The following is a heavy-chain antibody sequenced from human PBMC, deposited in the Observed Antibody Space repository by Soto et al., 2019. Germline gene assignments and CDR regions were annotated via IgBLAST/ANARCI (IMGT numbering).Heavy chain of an antibody. CDR3: ERRFGYSSGGDAFDI. Sequence: PGESLKISCKGSGYSFTSYWIGWVRQMPGKGLEWMGIIYPGDSDTRYSPSFQGQVTISADKSISTAYLQWSSLKASDTAMYYCERRFGYSSGGDAFDIWGQGTMVTVSS. J-gene: IGHJ3*02. CDR1: GYSFTSYW. V-gene: IGHV5-51*01. D-gene: IGHD6-19*01. CDR2: IYPGDSDT.